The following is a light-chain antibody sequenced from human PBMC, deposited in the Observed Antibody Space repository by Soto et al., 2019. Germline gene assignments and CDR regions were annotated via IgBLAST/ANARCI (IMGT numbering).Light chain of an antibody. CDR1: SSDVGAYNY. Sequence: QSVLTQPASVSGSPGQSITLSCTGTSSDVGAYNYVSWYQQHPGKAPKLMIYEVSKRPSGVSDRFSGSKSGSTASLTVSGLQADDEADYYCSSYAGSNKGVFGTGTKVTVL. V-gene: IGLV2-8*01. J-gene: IGLJ1*01. CDR2: EVS. CDR3: SSYAGSNKGV.